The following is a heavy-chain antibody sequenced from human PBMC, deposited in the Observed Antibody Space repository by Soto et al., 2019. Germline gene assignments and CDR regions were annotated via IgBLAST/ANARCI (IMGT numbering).Heavy chain of an antibody. CDR2: INYSGST. J-gene: IGHJ4*02. CDR1: GDSLGNYY. CDR3: ARKGLAVTGPFDN. V-gene: IGHV4-59*01. Sequence: PSETRSLHCVVSGDSLGNYYWSWHRQPPGKGLEWIGYINYSGSTNYNPSLKSRVAISIGTSKNQFSLILTSVTAADTAIYYCARKGLAVTGPFDNWGQGTLVTVSS. D-gene: IGHD6-19*01.